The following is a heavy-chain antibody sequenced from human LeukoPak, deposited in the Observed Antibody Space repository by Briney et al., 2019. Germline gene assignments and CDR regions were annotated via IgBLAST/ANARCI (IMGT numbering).Heavy chain of an antibody. CDR3: ARDQGPGGFDY. CDR2: ISYDGSNK. CDR1: GFTFSSYA. Sequence: GGSLRLSCAASGFTFSSYAMHWVRQAPGKGLEWVAVISYDGSNKYYADSVKDRFTISRDNSKNTLYLQMNSLRAEDTAVYYCARDQGPGGFDYWGQGTLVTVSS. D-gene: IGHD1-1*01. J-gene: IGHJ4*02. V-gene: IGHV3-30-3*01.